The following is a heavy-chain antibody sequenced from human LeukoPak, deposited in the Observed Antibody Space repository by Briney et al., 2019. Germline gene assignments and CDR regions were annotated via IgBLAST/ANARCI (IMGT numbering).Heavy chain of an antibody. V-gene: IGHV3-74*01. CDR1: GFTFGSYW. D-gene: IGHD1-26*01. J-gene: IGHJ4*02. CDR3: ARDEKIVGASGQDY. CDR2: INTDGGDT. Sequence: GGSLRLSCAASGFTFGSYWMHWVRQAPGKGLVWVSRINTDGGDTIYADSVKGRFTISRDNAKNTLFLQMDSLRAEDTAVYYCARDEKIVGASGQDYWGQGTLVTVSS.